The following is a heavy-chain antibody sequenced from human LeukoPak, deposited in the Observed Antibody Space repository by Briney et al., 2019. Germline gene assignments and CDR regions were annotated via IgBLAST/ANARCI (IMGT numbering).Heavy chain of an antibody. CDR2: ISYDGSNK. CDR1: GFTFSSYG. CDR3: AKTRYSGSYFGFDY. Sequence: GGSLRLSCAASGFTFSSYGMHWVRQAPGKGLEWVAAISYDGSNKYYADSVKGRFTISRDNSKNTLYLQMNSLRAEDTAVYYCAKTRYSGSYFGFDYWGQGTLVTVSS. V-gene: IGHV3-30*18. J-gene: IGHJ4*02. D-gene: IGHD1-26*01.